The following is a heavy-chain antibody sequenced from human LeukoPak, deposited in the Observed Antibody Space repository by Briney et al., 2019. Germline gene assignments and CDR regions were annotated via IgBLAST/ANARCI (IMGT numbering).Heavy chain of an antibody. V-gene: IGHV4-61*01. Sequence: SQTLSLTCTVSGGSISSGSYYWRWIRQPPGKGLEWIGYIYYSGSTNYNPSLKSRVTISVDTSKNQFSLKLSSVTAADTAVYYCARDVKAYYYDSSGYTDAFDIWGQGTMVTVSS. CDR1: GGSISSGSYY. J-gene: IGHJ3*02. CDR3: ARDVKAYYYDSSGYTDAFDI. D-gene: IGHD3-22*01. CDR2: IYYSGST.